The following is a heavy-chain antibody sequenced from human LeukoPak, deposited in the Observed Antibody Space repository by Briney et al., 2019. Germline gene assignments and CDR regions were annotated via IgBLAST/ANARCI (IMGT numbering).Heavy chain of an antibody. J-gene: IGHJ4*02. D-gene: IGHD3-22*01. CDR2: ISWNSGHI. Sequence: PGRSLTLPCAASGFTFDDYAMHWVRQTPGKGLEWVSGISWNSGHIGYADSVKGRFTISRSNAKNSPLLQMKSRMAVGTALYYWAEGGDDSSGRVDSWGEGTLVTVS. CDR1: GFTFDDYA. V-gene: IGHV3-9*01. CDR3: AEGGDDSSGRVDS.